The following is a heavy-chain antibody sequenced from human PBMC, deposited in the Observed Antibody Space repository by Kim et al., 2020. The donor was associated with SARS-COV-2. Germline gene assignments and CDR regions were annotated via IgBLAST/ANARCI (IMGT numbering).Heavy chain of an antibody. CDR3: AREYGAGKGLEY. J-gene: IGHJ4*02. CDR2: ISSSSSSI. CDR1: GFSFTQYS. V-gene: IGHV3-21*04. D-gene: IGHD2-8*01. Sequence: GGSLRLSCAASGFSFTQYSMNWVRRAPGKGLEWLSYISSSSSSITYSDSVKGRFTISRDNAKGSVYLQMSSLRVEDTAIYYCAREYGAGKGLEYWGGGT.